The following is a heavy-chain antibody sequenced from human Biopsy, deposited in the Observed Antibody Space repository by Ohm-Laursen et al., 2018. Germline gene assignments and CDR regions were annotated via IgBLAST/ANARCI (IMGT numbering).Heavy chain of an antibody. CDR3: ARRGSGGRSFDH. Sequence: SDTLSLTCAVSGGSISSFYWTWIRQPPGKGPEWIGDISDSGSTNYKPSLKSRVIISVDPSKNQFSLTLSSVTAADTAVYYCARRGSGGRSFDHWGQGTLVTVSS. CDR2: ISDSGST. CDR1: GGSISSFY. D-gene: IGHD2-15*01. J-gene: IGHJ4*02. V-gene: IGHV4-59*08.